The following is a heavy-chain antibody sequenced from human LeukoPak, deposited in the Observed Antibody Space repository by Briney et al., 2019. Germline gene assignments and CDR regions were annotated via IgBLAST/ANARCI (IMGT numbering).Heavy chain of an antibody. V-gene: IGHV3-15*01. J-gene: IGHJ6*03. CDR3: TTKGGYNSYGYYYYYMDV. CDR2: IKSKTDGGTT. Sequence: GGSLRLSCAASGFTFSNAWMSWVRQAPGKGLEWVGRIKSKTDGGTTDYAAPVKGRFTISRDDSKNALYLQMNSLKTEDTAVYYCTTKGGYNSYGYYYYYMDVWGKGTTVTVSS. D-gene: IGHD5-24*01. CDR1: GFTFSNAW.